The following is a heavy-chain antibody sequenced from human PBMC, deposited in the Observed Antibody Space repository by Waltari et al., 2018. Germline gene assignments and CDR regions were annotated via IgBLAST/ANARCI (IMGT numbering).Heavy chain of an antibody. CDR2: INRTGGST. CDR1: GYTFILYY. D-gene: IGHD6-19*01. Sequence: QVQLVQSGSEVKKPGVSVKLSCKASGYTFILYYMHWVRQAPGQGLEWMGIINRTGGSTSYAQNFQGRVTMTRYTSTSTVYMDLSSLRSDDTAVYYCARGGRGWYDWFDPWGQGTLVTVSS. V-gene: IGHV1-46*01. J-gene: IGHJ5*02. CDR3: ARGGRGWYDWFDP.